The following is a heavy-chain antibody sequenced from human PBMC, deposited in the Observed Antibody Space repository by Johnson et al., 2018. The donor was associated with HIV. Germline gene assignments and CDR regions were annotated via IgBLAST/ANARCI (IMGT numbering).Heavy chain of an antibody. V-gene: IGHV3-7*01. CDR2: IKQDGSEK. CDR1: GFTFSSYW. CDR3: ASPYYYDSSGRDAFDI. D-gene: IGHD3-22*01. J-gene: IGHJ3*02. Sequence: VQLVEYGGGVVQPGGSLRLSCAASGFTFSSYWMSWVRQAPGKGLEWVANIKQDGSEKYYVDSVKGRFTISRDNAKNSLYLQMNSLRAEDTAVYYCASPYYYDSSGRDAFDIWGQGTMVTVSS.